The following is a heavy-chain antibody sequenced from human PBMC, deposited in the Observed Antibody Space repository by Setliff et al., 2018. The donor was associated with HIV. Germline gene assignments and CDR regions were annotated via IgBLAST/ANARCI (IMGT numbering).Heavy chain of an antibody. V-gene: IGHV4-30-4*08. CDR1: GGSISSGDYY. D-gene: IGHD6-13*01. Sequence: NPSETLSLTCTVSGGSISSGDYYWSWIRQPPGKGLEWIGYIYYSGSTCYNPSLKSRVTISVDTSKNQFSLKLSSVTAADTAVYYCARVRRNSSVRGYYFDYWGQGTLVTVSS. J-gene: IGHJ4*02. CDR3: ARVRRNSSVRGYYFDY. CDR2: IYYSGST.